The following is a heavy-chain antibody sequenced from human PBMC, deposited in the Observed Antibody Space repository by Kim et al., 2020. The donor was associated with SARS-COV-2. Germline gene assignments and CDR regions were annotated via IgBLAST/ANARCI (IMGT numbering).Heavy chain of an antibody. D-gene: IGHD3-3*01. CDR3: ARWSWAIFGLGAFDI. CDR1: GGSFSGYY. Sequence: SETLSLTCAVYGGSFSGYYWSWIRQPPGKGLEWIGEINHSGSTNYNPSLKSRVTISVDTSKNQFSLKLSSVTAADTAVYYCARWSWAIFGLGAFDIWGQGTMVTVSS. V-gene: IGHV4-34*01. J-gene: IGHJ3*02. CDR2: INHSGST.